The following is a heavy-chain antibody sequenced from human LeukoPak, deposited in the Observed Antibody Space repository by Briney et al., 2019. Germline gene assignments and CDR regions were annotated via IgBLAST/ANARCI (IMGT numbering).Heavy chain of an antibody. V-gene: IGHV5-51*01. D-gene: IGHD3-10*01. CDR2: IYPGDSAT. Sequence: GESLKISCKGSGYSFTSYWIGWVRQMPGKGLEWMGIIYPGDSATRYSPSFQGQVTISADKSITTAYLQWSSLKASDTAMCYCGRVNYYGSGSAFSGDYWGQGTLVTVSS. J-gene: IGHJ4*02. CDR3: GRVNYYGSGSAFSGDY. CDR1: GYSFTSYW.